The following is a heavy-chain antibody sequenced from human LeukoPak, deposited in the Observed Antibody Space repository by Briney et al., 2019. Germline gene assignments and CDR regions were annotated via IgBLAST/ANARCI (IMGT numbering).Heavy chain of an antibody. CDR1: GYTFITFNTYA. Sequence: GGSLRLSCEGSGYTFITFNTYAMSWVRQSPGKGLECVSSISSSSSYIYYADSVKGRFTISRDNAKNSLYLQMNSLRAEDTAVYYCARVVDHGGNFIAGYMDVWGKGTTVTISS. D-gene: IGHD4-23*01. V-gene: IGHV3-21*01. CDR3: ARVVDHGGNFIAGYMDV. CDR2: ISSSSSYI. J-gene: IGHJ6*03.